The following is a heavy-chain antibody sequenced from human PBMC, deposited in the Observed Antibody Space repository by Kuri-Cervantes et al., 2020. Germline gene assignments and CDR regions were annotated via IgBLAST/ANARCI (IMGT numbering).Heavy chain of an antibody. CDR1: GGSISNSNYY. J-gene: IGHJ4*02. D-gene: IGHD4-17*01. CDR2: IYYSGTT. V-gene: IGHV4-39*01. CDR3: TRTSDHGHYPY. Sequence: SETLSLTCIVSGGSISNSNYYWGWIRQPPGKGLEWIGSIYYSGTTYYNPSLESRVTISVDTSKNQFFLRLDSVTAADTAVYYCTRTSDHGHYPYRGQGILVTVSS.